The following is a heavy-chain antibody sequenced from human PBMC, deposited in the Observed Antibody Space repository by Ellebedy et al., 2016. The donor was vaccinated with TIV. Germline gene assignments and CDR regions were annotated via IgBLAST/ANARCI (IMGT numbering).Heavy chain of an antibody. CDR1: GGSIRSGGYF. Sequence: LRLSCTVSGGSIRSGGYFWTWIRQHPVKGLEWIGYISYSGSTFYNPSLKGLITISIDTSKNQFSLKLTSVTAADTAVYYCARISKIYNSSVSYYGPFDYWGQGTLVTVSS. CDR3: ARISKIYNSSVSYYGPFDY. CDR2: ISYSGST. D-gene: IGHD3-22*01. J-gene: IGHJ4*02. V-gene: IGHV4-31*01.